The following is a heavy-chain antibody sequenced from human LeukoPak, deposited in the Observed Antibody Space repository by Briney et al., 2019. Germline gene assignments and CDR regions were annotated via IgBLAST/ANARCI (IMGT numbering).Heavy chain of an antibody. V-gene: IGHV4-39*01. D-gene: IGHD5-24*01. J-gene: IGHJ4*02. CDR2: IYYSGST. CDR1: GGSISSSSYY. CDR3: ARHFNAWEMASFDY. Sequence: SETLSLTCTVSGGSISSSSYYWGWIRQPPGKGLEWIGSIYYSGSTYYNPSLKSRVTISVDTSKNQFSLKLSSVTAADTAVYYCARHFNAWEMASFDYWGQGTLVTVSS.